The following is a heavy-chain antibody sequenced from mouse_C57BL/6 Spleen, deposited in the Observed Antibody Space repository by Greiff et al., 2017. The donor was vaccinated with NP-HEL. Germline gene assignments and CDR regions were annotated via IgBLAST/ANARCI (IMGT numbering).Heavy chain of an antibody. J-gene: IGHJ3*01. CDR2: ISYDGSN. CDR3: ASRGRAWFAY. Sequence: EVQLQQSGPGLVKPSQSLSLTCSVTGYSITSGYYWNWIRQFPGNKLEWMGYISYDGSNNYNPSLKNRISITRDTSKNQFFLKLNSVTTEDTATYYSASRGRAWFAYWGQGTLVTVSA. D-gene: IGHD3-1*01. CDR1: GYSITSGYY. V-gene: IGHV3-6*01.